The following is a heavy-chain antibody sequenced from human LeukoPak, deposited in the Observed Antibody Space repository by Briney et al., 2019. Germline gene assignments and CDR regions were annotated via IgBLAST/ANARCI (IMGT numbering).Heavy chain of an antibody. Sequence: SETLSLTCAVYGGSFSGYYWSWIRQPPGKGLEWIGEINHSGSTNYNPSLKSRVTISVDTSKNQFSLKLSSMTAADTAVYYCARDPYSSGKLDYWGQGTLVTVSS. CDR2: INHSGST. CDR3: ARDPYSSGKLDY. D-gene: IGHD6-19*01. CDR1: GGSFSGYY. J-gene: IGHJ4*02. V-gene: IGHV4-34*01.